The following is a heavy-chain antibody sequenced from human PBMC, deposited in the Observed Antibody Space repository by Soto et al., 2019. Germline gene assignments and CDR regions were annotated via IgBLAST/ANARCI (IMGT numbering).Heavy chain of an antibody. CDR2: VYPSGGGT. CDR3: ARGYCSGGNCYTGLDV. J-gene: IGHJ6*02. CDR1: GYTFSITY. V-gene: IGHV1-46*01. D-gene: IGHD2-15*01. Sequence: QVQLVQSGAEVRKPGASVRVSCKAAGYTFSITYLHWLRQAPGQGLEWLGLVYPSGGGTNYKESFKGRPNLTRATSTSTVYMDLSRLTSEDTAIYYCARGYCSGGNCYTGLDVWGQGTTVTVSS.